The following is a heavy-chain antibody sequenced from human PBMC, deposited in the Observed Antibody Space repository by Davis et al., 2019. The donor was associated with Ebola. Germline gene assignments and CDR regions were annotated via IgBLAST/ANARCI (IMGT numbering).Heavy chain of an antibody. J-gene: IGHJ6*02. Sequence: GESLKISCAASGFTFSSYGMHWVRQAPGKGLEWVAVIWYDGSNKYYADSVKGRFTISRDNSKNTLYLQMNSLRAEDTAVYYCARDSKYQLPNRDYYYYYGMDVWGQGTTVTVSS. D-gene: IGHD2-2*01. CDR2: IWYDGSNK. CDR1: GFTFSSYG. CDR3: ARDSKYQLPNRDYYYYYGMDV. V-gene: IGHV3-33*01.